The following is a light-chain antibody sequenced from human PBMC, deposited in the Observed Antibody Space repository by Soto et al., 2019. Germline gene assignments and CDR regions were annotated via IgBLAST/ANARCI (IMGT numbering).Light chain of an antibody. V-gene: IGKV3-15*01. CDR1: QSVSSN. Sequence: EIVMTQSPATLSVSPGERATLSCRASQSVSSNLAWYQQKPGQAPRLLIYGASTRATDIPGRFSDSGSGTEFTLTISSLQSEDFAVYYCQQYNNWPLFTFGPGTKVDIK. CDR3: QQYNNWPLFT. CDR2: GAS. J-gene: IGKJ3*01.